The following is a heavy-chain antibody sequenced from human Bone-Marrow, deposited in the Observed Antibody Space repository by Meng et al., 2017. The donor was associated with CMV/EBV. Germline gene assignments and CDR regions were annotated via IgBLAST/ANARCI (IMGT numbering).Heavy chain of an antibody. CDR3: ARDFTPHSSGYYTPFDY. J-gene: IGHJ4*02. CDR2: ISSSSSYI. Sequence: GESLKISCAASGFTFSSYSMNWVRQAPGKGLEWVSSISSSSSYIYYADSVKGRFTISRDNAKNSLYLQMNSLRAEDTAVYYCARDFTPHSSGYYTPFDYWGQGTLVTVSS. V-gene: IGHV3-21*01. CDR1: GFTFSSYS. D-gene: IGHD3-22*01.